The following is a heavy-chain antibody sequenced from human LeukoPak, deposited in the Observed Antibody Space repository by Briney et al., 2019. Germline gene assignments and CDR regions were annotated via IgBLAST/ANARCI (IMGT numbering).Heavy chain of an antibody. Sequence: SETLSLTCTVSGDSLTSGSRYWSWIRQPAGKGLEWIGHFYSSTRTTYNPSLESRVTISGDTAKNLFSLKLDSVSAADTAVYFCARCMSELDYGDYAYYYHMDVWGKGTTVTVSS. D-gene: IGHD4-17*01. CDR3: ARCMSELDYGDYAYYYHMDV. J-gene: IGHJ6*04. CDR1: GDSLTSGSRY. V-gene: IGHV4-61*09. CDR2: FYSSTRT.